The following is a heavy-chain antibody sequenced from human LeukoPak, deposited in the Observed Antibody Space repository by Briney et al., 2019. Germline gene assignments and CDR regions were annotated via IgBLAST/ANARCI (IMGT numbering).Heavy chain of an antibody. CDR1: GGSISTYY. V-gene: IGHV4-59*01. D-gene: IGHD3-22*01. CDR3: AGGYDSFTFDY. J-gene: IGHJ4*02. Sequence: PSETLSLTCTVSGGSISTYYWSWIRRPPGKGLEWIGYIYYSGSTNYNPSLKSRVTISVDTSKNQFSLMLSSVTAADTAVYYCAGGYDSFTFDYWGQGTLVTVSS. CDR2: IYYSGST.